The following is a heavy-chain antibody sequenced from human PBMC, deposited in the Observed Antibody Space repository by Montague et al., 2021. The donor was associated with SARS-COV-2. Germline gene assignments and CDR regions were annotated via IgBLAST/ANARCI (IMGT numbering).Heavy chain of an antibody. Sequence: SETLSLTCTVSGDSVSSSDHYWGWIRQPPGKGLEWLGIVYYSGYTYYNPSFKGRVTISIYASKNQFSLKLNSLTATDTAIYHCARRRLREDYFDFWGQGTLLTVSS. V-gene: IGHV4-39*01. J-gene: IGHJ4*02. CDR3: ARRRLREDYFDF. CDR2: VYYSGYT. D-gene: IGHD4-17*01. CDR1: GDSVSSSDHY.